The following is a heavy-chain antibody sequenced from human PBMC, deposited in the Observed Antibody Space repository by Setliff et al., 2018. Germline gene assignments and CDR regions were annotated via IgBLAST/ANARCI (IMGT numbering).Heavy chain of an antibody. J-gene: IGHJ3*02. CDR2: LYHTGST. Sequence: SETLSLTCSVSGYSISSDYYWGWIRQPPGKGLEWIGSLYHTGSTDYNPSLNSRVTISVDTSKNQFSLKLTSVTAADTAVYYCARGLHDTSDDYYVGAFDMWGLGTKVTVSS. CDR1: GYSISSDYY. V-gene: IGHV4-38-2*02. CDR3: ARGLHDTSDDYYVGAFDM. D-gene: IGHD3-22*01.